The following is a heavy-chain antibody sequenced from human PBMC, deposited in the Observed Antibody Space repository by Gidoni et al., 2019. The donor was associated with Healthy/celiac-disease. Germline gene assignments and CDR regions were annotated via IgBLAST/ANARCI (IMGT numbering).Heavy chain of an antibody. D-gene: IGHD6-19*01. Sequence: EVQLLESGGGLVQPGGSLRLSCAASRFPFSSYAMSWVRQAPGKGLEWVSAISGSGGSTYYADSVKGRFTISRDNSKNTLYLQMNSLRAEDTAVYYCAKDYPSHSGWSPYFDYWGQGTLVTVSS. V-gene: IGHV3-23*01. CDR3: AKDYPSHSGWSPYFDY. J-gene: IGHJ4*02. CDR2: ISGSGGST. CDR1: RFPFSSYA.